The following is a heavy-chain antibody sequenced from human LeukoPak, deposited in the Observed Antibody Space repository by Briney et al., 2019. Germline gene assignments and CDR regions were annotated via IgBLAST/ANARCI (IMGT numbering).Heavy chain of an antibody. CDR2: INTNTGNP. Sequence: ASVKVSCKASGYTFTSYAMNWVRQAPGQGLEWMGWINTNTGNPTYAQGFTGRFVFSLDTSVSTAYLQISSLKAEDTAVYYCAREAYCSGGSCYFNYYYYYYMDVWGKGTTVTVSS. J-gene: IGHJ6*03. CDR1: GYTFTSYA. CDR3: AREAYCSGGSCYFNYYYYYYMDV. V-gene: IGHV7-4-1*02. D-gene: IGHD2-15*01.